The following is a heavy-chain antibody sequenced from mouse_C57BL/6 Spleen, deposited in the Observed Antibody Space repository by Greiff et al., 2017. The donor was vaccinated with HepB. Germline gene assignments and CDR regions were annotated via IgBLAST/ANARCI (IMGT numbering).Heavy chain of an antibody. CDR3: ARHGFITTVVAPHWYFDV. CDR2: ISGGGGNT. V-gene: IGHV5-9*01. CDR1: GFTFSSYT. Sequence: EVKLVESGGGLVKPGGSLKLSCAASGFTFSSYTMSWVRQTPEKRLEWVATISGGGGNTYYPDSVTGRFTISRDNAKNTLYLQMSSLRSEDTALYYCARHGFITTVVAPHWYFDVWGTGTTVTVSS. D-gene: IGHD1-1*01. J-gene: IGHJ1*03.